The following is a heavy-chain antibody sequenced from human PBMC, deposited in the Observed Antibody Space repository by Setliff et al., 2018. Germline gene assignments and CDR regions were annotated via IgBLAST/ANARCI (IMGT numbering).Heavy chain of an antibody. CDR2: IHAGNGDT. J-gene: IGHJ4*02. V-gene: IGHV1-3*01. D-gene: IGHD6-19*01. CDR3: ARDEGSGWYVGY. CDR1: GFTSTNYA. Sequence: ASVKVSCKASGFTSTNYAIHWVRQAPGQRPECMGWIHAGNGDTKYSQKFQGRVTITRDTSASTVYMELSSLRSEDTAVYYCARDEGSGWYVGYWGQGTLVTVSS.